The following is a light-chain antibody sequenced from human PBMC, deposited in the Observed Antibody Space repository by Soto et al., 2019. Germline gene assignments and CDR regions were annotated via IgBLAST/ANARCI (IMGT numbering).Light chain of an antibody. V-gene: IGKV1-9*01. CDR2: AAS. J-gene: IGKJ3*01. Sequence: DIQLTQSPSFLSASVRDRVTITCRASQGISSYLAWYQQKPGKAPKLLIYAASTLQSGVPSGFSGSGSGTEFTLTISSLQPEDFATYYCQQLNSYPPTFGPGTKVDIK. CDR1: QGISSY. CDR3: QQLNSYPPT.